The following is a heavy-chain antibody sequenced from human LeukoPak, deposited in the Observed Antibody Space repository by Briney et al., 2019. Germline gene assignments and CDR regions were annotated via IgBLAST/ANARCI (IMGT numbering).Heavy chain of an antibody. CDR2: ISGSGGST. CDR1: GFTFSSYA. D-gene: IGHD2-21*02. Sequence: SGGSLRLSCAASGFTFSSYAMSWVRQAPGKGLEWVSAISGSGGSTYYADSVKGRFTISRDNSKNTLYLQMNSLRAEDTAVYYCAKNCGGDCYYYYGMDVWGQGTMVTVSS. V-gene: IGHV3-23*01. J-gene: IGHJ6*02. CDR3: AKNCGGDCYYYYGMDV.